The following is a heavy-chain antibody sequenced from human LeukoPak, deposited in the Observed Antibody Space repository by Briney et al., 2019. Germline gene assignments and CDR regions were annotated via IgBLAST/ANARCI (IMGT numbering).Heavy chain of an antibody. CDR3: VRDRRSVAAAGIIFDP. CDR1: GYTFTSYG. V-gene: IGHV1-18*01. J-gene: IGHJ5*02. D-gene: IGHD6-13*01. CDR2: ISAYNGNT. Sequence: ASVKVSCKASGYTFTSYGISWVRQAPGQGLEWMGWISAYNGNTNYAQKLQGRVTMTTDTSMSTAYMELRSLRSDDTAVYYCVRDRRSVAAAGIIFDPWDQGTLVTVSS.